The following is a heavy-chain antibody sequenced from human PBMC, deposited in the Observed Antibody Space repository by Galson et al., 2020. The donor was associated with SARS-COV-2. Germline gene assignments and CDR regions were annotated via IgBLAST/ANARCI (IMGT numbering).Heavy chain of an antibody. CDR3: ATNRIAAAGTGYYYYGMDV. J-gene: IGHJ6*02. Sequence: ASVKVSCKASGYTFTGYYMHWVRQAPGQGLEWMGWINPNSGGTNYAQKFQGRVTMTRDTSISTAYMELSRLRSDDTAVYYCATNRIAAAGTGYYYYGMDVWGQGTTVTVSS. CDR2: INPNSGGT. D-gene: IGHD6-13*01. CDR1: GYTFTGYY. V-gene: IGHV1-2*02.